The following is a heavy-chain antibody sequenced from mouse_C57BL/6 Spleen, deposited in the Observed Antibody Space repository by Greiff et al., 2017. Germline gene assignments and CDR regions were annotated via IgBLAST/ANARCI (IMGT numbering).Heavy chain of an antibody. V-gene: IGHV1-26*01. CDR3: ARWYGSRWYFDV. D-gene: IGHD1-1*01. J-gene: IGHJ1*03. CDR2: INPNNGGT. CDR1: GYTFTDYY. Sequence: EVQLQQSGPELVKPGASVKISCKASGYTFTDYYMNWVKQSHGKSLEWIGDINPNNGGTSYNQKFKGKATLTVDKSSSTAYMELRSLTSEDSAVYYCARWYGSRWYFDVWGTGTTVTVSS.